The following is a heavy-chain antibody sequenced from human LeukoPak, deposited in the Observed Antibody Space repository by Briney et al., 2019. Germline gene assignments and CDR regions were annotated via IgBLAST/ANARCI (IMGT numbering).Heavy chain of an antibody. CDR2: IYYSGST. CDR1: GGSISSYY. J-gene: IGHJ4*02. D-gene: IGHD3-3*01. CDR3: AREGTFGARSFDY. V-gene: IGHV4-59*01. Sequence: SSETLSLTCTVSGGSISSYYWSWIRQPPGKGLEWIGYIYYSGSTNYNPSLKSRVTISVDTSKNQFSLKLSSVTAADTAVYYCAREGTFGARSFDYWGQGTLVTVSS.